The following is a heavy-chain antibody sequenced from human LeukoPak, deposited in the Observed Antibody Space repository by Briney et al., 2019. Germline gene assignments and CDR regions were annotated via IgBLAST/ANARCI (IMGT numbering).Heavy chain of an antibody. CDR3: ASVQRGYSYGLLFDH. CDR1: GFTFSSYS. Sequence: GGSLRLSCAASGFTFSSYSMNWVRQAPGKGLEWVSSISSSSSYIYYADSVKGRFTISRDNAKNSLYLQMNSLRAEDTAVDYCASVQRGYSYGLLFDHWGQGTPLTASS. D-gene: IGHD5-18*01. CDR2: ISSSSSYI. V-gene: IGHV3-21*01. J-gene: IGHJ5*02.